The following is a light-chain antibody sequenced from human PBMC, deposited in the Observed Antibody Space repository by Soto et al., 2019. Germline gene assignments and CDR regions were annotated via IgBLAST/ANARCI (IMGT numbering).Light chain of an antibody. CDR2: GHR. J-gene: IGLJ2*01. Sequence: QSVLTQPPSVSGAPGQRVTISCTGSSSNIGAGYDVHWYQHLPGTAPKVLIYGHRNRPSGVPDRFSGSKSGTSASLAITALQAEDEADYYCQSYDSSLSGSVVFGGGTQLPS. V-gene: IGLV1-40*01. CDR3: QSYDSSLSGSVV. CDR1: SSNIGAGYD.